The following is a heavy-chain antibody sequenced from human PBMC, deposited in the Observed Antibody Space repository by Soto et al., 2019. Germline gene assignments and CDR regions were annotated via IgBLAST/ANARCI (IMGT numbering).Heavy chain of an antibody. CDR3: ARQGLERRFGILNNWFDP. Sequence: PLEILSLTCTVFGGSISSYFLSWIRQPPGKGLEWIGYIYYSGSTNYNPSLKSRVTISVDTSKNQFSLKLSSVTAADTAAYYCARQGLERRFGILNNWFDPWGQGTLVT. CDR2: IYYSGST. D-gene: IGHD1-1*01. CDR1: GGSISSYF. J-gene: IGHJ5*02. V-gene: IGHV4-59*08.